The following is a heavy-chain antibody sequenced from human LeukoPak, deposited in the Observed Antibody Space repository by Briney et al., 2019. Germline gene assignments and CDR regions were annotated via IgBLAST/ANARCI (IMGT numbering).Heavy chain of an antibody. J-gene: IGHJ1*01. V-gene: IGHV2-5*02. D-gene: IGHD5-18*01. CDR1: GFSLSTTGGG. CDR2: IYWDDDK. Sequence: SGPTLVNPTQTLTLTCTFSGFSLSTTGGGVGWIRQPPGKALEWLALIYWDDDKHYSPSLKSRLTITKDTSKNQVVLTMTNMDPVDTATYYCAHTPPGRTQIWLRYFQHWGQGTLVTVSS. CDR3: AHTPPGRTQIWLRYFQH.